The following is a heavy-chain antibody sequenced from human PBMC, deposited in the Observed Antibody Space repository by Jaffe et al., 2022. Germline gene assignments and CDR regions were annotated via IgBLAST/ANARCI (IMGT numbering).Heavy chain of an antibody. Sequence: QLQLQESGPGLVKPSETLSLTCTVSGGSISSSSYYWGWIRQPPGKGLEWIGSIYYSGSTYYNPSLKSRVTISVDTSKNQFSLKLSSVTAADTAVYYCARPQGYCSGGSCYSGWFDPWGQGTLVTVSS. CDR3: ARPQGYCSGGSCYSGWFDP. J-gene: IGHJ5*02. V-gene: IGHV4-39*01. CDR1: GGSISSSSYY. D-gene: IGHD2-15*01. CDR2: IYYSGST.